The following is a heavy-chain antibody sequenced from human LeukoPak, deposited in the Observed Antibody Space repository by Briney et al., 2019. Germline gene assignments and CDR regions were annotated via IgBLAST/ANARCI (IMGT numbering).Heavy chain of an antibody. J-gene: IGHJ4*02. CDR2: IIPILNIT. D-gene: IGHD3-22*01. V-gene: IGHV1-69*04. Sequence: SVKVSCKASRGTFSKYAISWVRQAPGQGLEWMGRIIPILNITHYAQKFQGRVTIAADKSTSTAYMELSSLRSEDTAVYYCARDDDRAREIDYWGQGTLVTASS. CDR1: RGTFSKYA. CDR3: ARDDDRAREIDY.